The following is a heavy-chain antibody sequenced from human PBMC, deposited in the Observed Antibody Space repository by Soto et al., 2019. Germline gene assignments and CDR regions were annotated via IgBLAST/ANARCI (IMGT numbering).Heavy chain of an antibody. CDR1: GFTFDDYA. V-gene: IGHV3-9*01. CDR3: AKDRYYDFCSETKLHYYYSMDV. Sequence: EVQLVESGGGLVQPGRSLRLSCAASGFTFDDYAMHWVRQAPGKGLEWVSGISWNSGSIGYADSVKGRFTISRDNAKNSLYLKMNSLRAEDTALYYCAKDRYYDFCSETKLHYYYSMDVWGKGTTVTVSS. D-gene: IGHD3-3*01. J-gene: IGHJ6*03. CDR2: ISWNSGSI.